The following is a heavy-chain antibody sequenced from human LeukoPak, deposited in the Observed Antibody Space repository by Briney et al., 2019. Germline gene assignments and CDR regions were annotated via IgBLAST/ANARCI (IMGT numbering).Heavy chain of an antibody. CDR3: ARNQYGDYENWFDP. V-gene: IGHV4-4*07. D-gene: IGHD4-17*01. J-gene: IGHJ5*02. CDR2: IYTSGST. CDR1: GGSISSYY. Sequence: SETLSLTCTVSGGSISSYYWSWIRQPAAKGLEWIGRIYTSGSTNYNPPLKSRVTMSVDTSKNQFSLKLGSVTAADTAVFYCARNQYGDYENWFDPWGQGTLVTVSS.